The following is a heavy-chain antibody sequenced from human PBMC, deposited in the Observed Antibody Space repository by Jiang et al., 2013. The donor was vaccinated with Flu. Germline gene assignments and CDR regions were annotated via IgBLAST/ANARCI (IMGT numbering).Heavy chain of an antibody. CDR1: IQLYQLL. Sequence: GAEVKKPGESLKISCKGFWIQLYQLLDRAGCARCPGKAWSGWGIIYPGDSDTRYSPSFQGQVTISADKSISTAYLQWSSLKASDTAMYYCARLGLVVAATPSLTDYYYYGMDVWGQGTTVTVSS. D-gene: IGHD2-15*01. V-gene: IGHV5-51*03. CDR2: IYPGDSDT. J-gene: IGHJ6*02. CDR3: ARLGLVVAATPSLTDYYYYGMDV.